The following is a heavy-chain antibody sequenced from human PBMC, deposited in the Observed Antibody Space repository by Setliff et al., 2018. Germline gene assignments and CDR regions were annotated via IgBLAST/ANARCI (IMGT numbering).Heavy chain of an antibody. CDR1: GGSISSSSYY. V-gene: IGHV4-39*07. CDR3: ARAVVGYGDLYYFDC. D-gene: IGHD4-17*01. Sequence: SETLSLTCTVSGGSISSSSYYWGWIRQPPGKGLEWIGSIYYSGSTNYNPSLKSRVTISVDTSKNQFSLKLSSVTAADTAFYYCARAVVGYGDLYYFDCWGQGTLVTVS. CDR2: IYYSGST. J-gene: IGHJ4*02.